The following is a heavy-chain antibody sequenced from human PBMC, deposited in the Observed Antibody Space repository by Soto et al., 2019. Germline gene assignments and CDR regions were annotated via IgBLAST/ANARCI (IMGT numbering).Heavy chain of an antibody. D-gene: IGHD4-4*01. CDR1: GYTFSVYH. J-gene: IGHJ6*02. CDR2: VHPNSGGT. CDR3: AKELQRGMAV. V-gene: IGHV1-2*02. Sequence: QVHLVQSGAEVKQPGASVKVSCKASGYTFSVYHMHWVRQAPGQGLEWMGWVHPNSGGTNYAQSFEGRVTKTRDTSRNTAYMELSMLKSDDTAVYYCAKELQRGMAVWGQGTTVTVSS.